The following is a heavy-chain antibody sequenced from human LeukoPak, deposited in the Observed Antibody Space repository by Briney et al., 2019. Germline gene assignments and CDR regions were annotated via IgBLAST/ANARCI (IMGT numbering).Heavy chain of an antibody. V-gene: IGHV4-4*02. D-gene: IGHD3-10*02. CDR1: GGSITTTNW. J-gene: IGHJ4*02. CDR3: ARVFGGAN. CDR2: IHHSGTT. Sequence: SGTLSLTCAVSGGSITTTNWWTWVRQPPGKGLEWIGEIHHSGTTHYNPSLKTRVTISVDNSKNQFSLKLTSMTAADTAVYFCARVFGGANWGQGTLVTVSS.